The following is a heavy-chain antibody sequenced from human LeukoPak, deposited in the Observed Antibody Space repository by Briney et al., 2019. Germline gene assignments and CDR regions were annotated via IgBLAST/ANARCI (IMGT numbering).Heavy chain of an antibody. CDR2: IRGSGERT. Sequence: GGSLRLSCAASGFTFSSYAMSWVRQAPGKGLEWVSLIRGSGERTYHADSVKGRFTISRDNSKNTLYLQMNSLRAEDTAVYYCARSGETGTTDWGQGTLVTVSS. CDR3: ARSGETGTTD. D-gene: IGHD1-1*01. J-gene: IGHJ4*02. CDR1: GFTFSSYA. V-gene: IGHV3-23*01.